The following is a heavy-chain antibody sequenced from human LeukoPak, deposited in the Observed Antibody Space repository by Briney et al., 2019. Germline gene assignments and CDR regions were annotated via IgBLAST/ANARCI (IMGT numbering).Heavy chain of an antibody. CDR2: TYYRSKWYN. V-gene: IGHV6-1*01. D-gene: IGHD3-9*01. CDR3: ARDLYDILTGYYYYYGMDV. Sequence: SQTLSLTCAISGDSVSSNSAAWNWIRQSPSRGLEWLGKTYYRSKWYNDYAVSVKSRITINPDTSKNQFSLQLNSVTPEDTAVYYCARDLYDILTGYYYYYGMDVWGQGTTVTVSS. J-gene: IGHJ6*02. CDR1: GDSVSSNSAA.